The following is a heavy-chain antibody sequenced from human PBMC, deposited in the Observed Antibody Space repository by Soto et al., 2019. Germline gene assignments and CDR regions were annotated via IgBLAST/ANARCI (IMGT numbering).Heavy chain of an antibody. J-gene: IGHJ4*02. V-gene: IGHV3-30*03. CDR3: ARRSVPRQYANDY. D-gene: IGHD1-1*01. CDR2: ISYDGSNK. Sequence: GGSLRLSCAASGFIFSKYGMHWVRQAPGKGLEWVAVISYDGSNKYYAESVKGRFIISRDKSENTLYLQMNSLRAEDTAVYYCARRSVPRQYANDYWGQGTLVTVSS. CDR1: GFIFSKYG.